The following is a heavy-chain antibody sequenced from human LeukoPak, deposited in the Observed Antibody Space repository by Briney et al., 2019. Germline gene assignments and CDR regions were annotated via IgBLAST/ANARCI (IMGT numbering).Heavy chain of an antibody. CDR1: GFTFSGSA. D-gene: IGHD3-22*01. Sequence: GGSLRPSCAASGFTFSGSAMHWVRQASGKGLEWVGRIRSKANSYATAYAASVKGRFTISRDDSKNTAYLQMNSLKTEDTAVYYCTCANYYDSSGYYFGSPGAFDIWGQGTMVTVSS. CDR2: IRSKANSYAT. J-gene: IGHJ3*02. V-gene: IGHV3-73*01. CDR3: TCANYYDSSGYYFGSPGAFDI.